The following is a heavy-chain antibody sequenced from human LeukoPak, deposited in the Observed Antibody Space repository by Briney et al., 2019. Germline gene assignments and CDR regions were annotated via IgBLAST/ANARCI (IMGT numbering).Heavy chain of an antibody. D-gene: IGHD4-17*01. CDR2: INPNSGGT. CDR1: GYTFTGYY. V-gene: IGHV1-2*02. J-gene: IGHJ3*02. Sequence: ASVKVSCKASGYTFTGYYMHWVRQAPGQELEWMGWINPNSGGTNYAQKFQGRVTMTRDTSISTAYMELSRLRSDDTAVYYCAREANYGDYRDAFDIWGQGTMVTVSS. CDR3: AREANYGDYRDAFDI.